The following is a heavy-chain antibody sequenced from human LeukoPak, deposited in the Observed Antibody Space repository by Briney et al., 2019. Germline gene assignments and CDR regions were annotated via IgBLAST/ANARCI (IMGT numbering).Heavy chain of an antibody. D-gene: IGHD3-16*01. J-gene: IGHJ4*02. CDR1: GFIFSNYG. CDR2: IKSDGSEK. V-gene: IGHV3-30*02. CDR3: VKEVSFGEMGGDI. Sequence: GGSLRLSCAASGFIFSNYGMHWVRQTPGKGLEWVTFIKSDGSEKDYADSVKGRFTISRDNYKSTLYLQMNSLRAEDMALYHCVKEVSFGEMGGDIWGQGTLVTVSS.